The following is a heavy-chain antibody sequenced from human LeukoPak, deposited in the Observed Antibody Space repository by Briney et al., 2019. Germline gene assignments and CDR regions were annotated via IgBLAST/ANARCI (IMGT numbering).Heavy chain of an antibody. CDR3: AKDAYSGFSSSYNMDS. CDR1: GYTVTGHY. CDR2: LNPNSGGK. V-gene: IGHV1-2*02. J-gene: IGHJ4*02. D-gene: IGHD5-18*01. Sequence: GAAVKVSCKASGYTVTGHYLHWVRQAPGQGLEWMGWLNPNSGGKNYAQKFHGRVTMTRDKSITTAYIALNSLPSAATAMYYCAKDAYSGFSSSYNMDSWGQGTLVTVSS.